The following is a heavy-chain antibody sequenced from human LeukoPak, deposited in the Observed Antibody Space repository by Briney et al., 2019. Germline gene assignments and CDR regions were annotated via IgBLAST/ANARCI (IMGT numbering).Heavy chain of an antibody. CDR2: ISAYNGNT. Sequence: GASVKVSCKASGYTFTSYGISWVRQAPGQGLEWMGWISAYNGNTNYAQKLQGRVTMTTDTSTSTAYMELKSLRSDDTAVYYCARYTYSNILTGTDYWGPGTLVTVSS. D-gene: IGHD3-9*01. CDR1: GYTFTSYG. V-gene: IGHV1-18*01. J-gene: IGHJ4*02. CDR3: ARYTYSNILTGTDY.